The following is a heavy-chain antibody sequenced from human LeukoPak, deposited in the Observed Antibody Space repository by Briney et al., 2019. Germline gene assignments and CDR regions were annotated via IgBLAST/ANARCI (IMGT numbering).Heavy chain of an antibody. CDR1: GFTFKNYA. Sequence: GGSLRLSCAASGFTFKNYAMRWVRQAPGKGLQWVSVISTSVDTTDYAESVKGRFTISRDNSKNTLYLQMNSLRVEGTAVYYCAKDVIQYGDYGYDYWGQGTLVTVSS. J-gene: IGHJ4*02. D-gene: IGHD4-17*01. V-gene: IGHV3-23*01. CDR2: ISTSVDTT. CDR3: AKDVIQYGDYGYDY.